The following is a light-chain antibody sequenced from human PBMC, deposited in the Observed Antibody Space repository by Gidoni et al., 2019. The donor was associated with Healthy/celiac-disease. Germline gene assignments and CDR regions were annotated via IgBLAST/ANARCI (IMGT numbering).Light chain of an antibody. CDR3: QQRSNWPFT. J-gene: IGKJ4*01. CDR1: QSVSSY. V-gene: IGKV3-11*01. Sequence: EIVLTQSPATLSLSPGERATLSCRASQSVSSYLAWYQQKPGQAPRLLIYDASNRATGIPARFSGSGSGTDFTLTISSLEPEDFAVYYFQQRSNWPFTFGGGTKVEIK. CDR2: DAS.